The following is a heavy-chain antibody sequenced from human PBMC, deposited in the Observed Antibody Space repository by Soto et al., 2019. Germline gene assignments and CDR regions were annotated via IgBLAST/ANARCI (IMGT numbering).Heavy chain of an antibody. V-gene: IGHV1-69*13. CDR3: ARDSSSGWYDWFDP. Sequence: SVKVSCKASGGTFSSYAISWXRQAPGQGLEWMGGIIPIFGTANYAQKFQGRVTITADESTSTAYMELSSLRSEGTAVYYCARDSSSGWYDWFDPWGQGTLVTVSS. CDR1: GGTFSSYA. J-gene: IGHJ5*02. D-gene: IGHD6-19*01. CDR2: IIPIFGTA.